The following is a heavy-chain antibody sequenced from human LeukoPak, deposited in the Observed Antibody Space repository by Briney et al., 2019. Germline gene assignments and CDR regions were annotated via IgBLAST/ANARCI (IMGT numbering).Heavy chain of an antibody. V-gene: IGHV4-39*01. J-gene: IGHJ4*02. CDR2: INYSGSA. CDR3: ARHGGSWTFDY. D-gene: IGHD6-13*01. CDR1: GGSISSSSYY. Sequence: SETLSLTCTVSGGSISSSSYYWGWIRQPPGKGLEWIGSINYSGSAYYNPSLKSRVTISVDTSKNQFSLKLTSVTAADTAVYFCARHGGSWTFDYWGQGTLVTVSS.